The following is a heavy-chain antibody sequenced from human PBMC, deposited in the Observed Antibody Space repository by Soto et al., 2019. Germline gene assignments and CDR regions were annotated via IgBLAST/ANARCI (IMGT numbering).Heavy chain of an antibody. CDR1: GFSFGSYA. Sequence: DVQLWESGGGLVQPGGPLRLSCAASGFSFGSYALSWVRQAPGKGLEWVSTISGSDGKTFYADSVKGRFSISRDTSQSTLYLQMNSLRADDTAMYYCARWSYLDYWGQGTRVTVSS. J-gene: IGHJ4*02. CDR3: ARWSYLDY. CDR2: ISGSDGKT. D-gene: IGHD3-3*01. V-gene: IGHV3-23*01.